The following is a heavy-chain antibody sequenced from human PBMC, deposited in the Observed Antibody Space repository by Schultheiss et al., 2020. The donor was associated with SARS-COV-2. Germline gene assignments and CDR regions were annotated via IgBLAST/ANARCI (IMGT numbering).Heavy chain of an antibody. J-gene: IGHJ1*01. CDR2: INSDGSST. CDR3: ARGGGGGYCSGGSCSYFQH. D-gene: IGHD2-15*01. V-gene: IGHV3-74*01. Sequence: GGSLRLSCAASGFTFGTYWMHWVRQAPGKGLVWVSGINSDGSSTSYADSVKGRFTISRDNAKNSLYLQMNRLRAEDTAVYYCARGGGGGYCSGGSCSYFQHWGQGTLVTVSS. CDR1: GFTFGTYW.